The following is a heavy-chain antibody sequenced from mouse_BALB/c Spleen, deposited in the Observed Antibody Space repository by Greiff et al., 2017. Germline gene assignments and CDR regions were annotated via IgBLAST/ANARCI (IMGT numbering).Heavy chain of an antibody. Sequence: DVHLVESGGGLVKPGGSLKLSCAASGFTFSDYYMYWVRQTPEKRLEWVATISDGGSYTYYPDSVKGRFTISRDNAKNNLYLQMSSLKSEDTAMYYCARNYGNSPYAMDYWGQGTSVTVSS. V-gene: IGHV5-4*02. CDR2: ISDGGSYT. D-gene: IGHD2-1*01. CDR3: ARNYGNSPYAMDY. CDR1: GFTFSDYY. J-gene: IGHJ4*01.